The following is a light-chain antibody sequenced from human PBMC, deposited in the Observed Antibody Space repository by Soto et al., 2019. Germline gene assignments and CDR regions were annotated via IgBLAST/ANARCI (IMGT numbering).Light chain of an antibody. CDR2: GAS. J-gene: IGKJ1*01. Sequence: EIVLTQSPGTLSLSPGERATLSCRARQSVSSSYLAWYQQKPGQAPRLLIYGASSRATGIPDRVSGSGSGTVFTLTISRLQPEDFAVYYCLERTFGQGTKVEIK. V-gene: IGKV3-20*01. CDR3: LERT. CDR1: QSVSSSY.